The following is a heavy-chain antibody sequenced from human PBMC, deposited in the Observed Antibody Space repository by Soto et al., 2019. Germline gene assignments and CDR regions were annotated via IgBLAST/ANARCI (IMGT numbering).Heavy chain of an antibody. Sequence: QVQLEESGGGVVQPGRSLRLSCAASGFTFSRHTMHWVRQAPGKGLEWVASISYDGSNKYYADSVKGRFTISRDNSKNTLSVQMDSLRAEDTAVYYCARDRLRLGELSLLGYFDYWGQGTLVTSPQ. CDR2: ISYDGSNK. CDR1: GFTFSRHT. D-gene: IGHD3-16*02. V-gene: IGHV3-30*04. CDR3: ARDRLRLGELSLLGYFDY. J-gene: IGHJ4*02.